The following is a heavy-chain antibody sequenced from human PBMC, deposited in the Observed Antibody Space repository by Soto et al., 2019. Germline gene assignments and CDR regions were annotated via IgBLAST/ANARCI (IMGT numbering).Heavy chain of an antibody. CDR1: GHTFTSYY. CDR3: AREGEMATANYYYYYGMDV. J-gene: IGHJ6*02. Sequence: ASVKVSCKASGHTFTSYYMHWVRQAPGQGLEWRGIINPSGGSTSYAQKFQGRVTMTRDTSTSTVYMELSSLRSEDTAVYYCAREGEMATANYYYYYGMDVWGQGTTVTVSS. D-gene: IGHD5-18*01. CDR2: INPSGGST. V-gene: IGHV1-46*01.